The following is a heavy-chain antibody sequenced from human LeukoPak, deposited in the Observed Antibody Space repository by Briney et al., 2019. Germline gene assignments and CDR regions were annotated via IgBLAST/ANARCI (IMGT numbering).Heavy chain of an antibody. CDR2: VYSDGRI. J-gene: IGHJ4*02. D-gene: IGHD3-22*01. Sequence: GGSLRLSCAVSGFTVSSNYMSWVRQAPGKGLEWVSFVYSDGRIHYADSLQGRFTISRDNSKNTLYLQMNSLRAEDTAVYYCAKDLLVGYYDSSGYPTDFDYWGQGTLVTVSS. V-gene: IGHV3-53*01. CDR1: GFTVSSNY. CDR3: AKDLLVGYYDSSGYPTDFDY.